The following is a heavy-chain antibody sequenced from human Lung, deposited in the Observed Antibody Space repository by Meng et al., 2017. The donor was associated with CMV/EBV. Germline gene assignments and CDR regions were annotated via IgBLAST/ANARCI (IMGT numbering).Heavy chain of an antibody. V-gene: IGHV1-2*02. D-gene: IGHD2-2*01. CDR1: GYTFTGYY. CDR3: AGACSSTSCYPYYYYYYGRDD. CDR2: INPYSGGT. Sequence: ASXXVSXKASGYTFTGYYMHWVRQAPGQGLEWMGWINPYSGGTNYAQKCQGRITMTSDTSISTAYMEMSRMRSADTAVYYCAGACSSTSCYPYYYYYYGRDDXGQGTTVTVSS. J-gene: IGHJ6*02.